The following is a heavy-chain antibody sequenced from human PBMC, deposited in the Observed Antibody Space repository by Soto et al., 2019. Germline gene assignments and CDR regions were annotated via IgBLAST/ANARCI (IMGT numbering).Heavy chain of an antibody. CDR1: GYSFTSYW. J-gene: IGHJ3*02. Sequence: PGESLKISCKGSGYSFTSYWIGWVRQMPGKGLEWMGIIYPGDSDTRYSPSFQGQVTISADKSISTAYLQWSSLKASDTAMYYCVTASHDYGDYGAFDIWGQGTRVTVSS. D-gene: IGHD4-17*01. V-gene: IGHV5-51*01. CDR3: VTASHDYGDYGAFDI. CDR2: IYPGDSDT.